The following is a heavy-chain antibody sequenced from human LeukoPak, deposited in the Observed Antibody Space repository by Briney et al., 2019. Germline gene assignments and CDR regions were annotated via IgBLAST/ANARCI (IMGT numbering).Heavy chain of an antibody. CDR1: GFTLSSYW. D-gene: IGHD3-22*01. Sequence: GGSLRLSCAASGFTLSSYWMTWVRQAPTKGLEWVANIKEDGTEKFYVDSVKGRFTISRDNAKNSLYLQINSLRAEDTAGYYCARDHSSGYYDYWGQGTLVTVSS. CDR2: IKEDGTEK. J-gene: IGHJ4*02. CDR3: ARDHSSGYYDY. V-gene: IGHV3-7*01.